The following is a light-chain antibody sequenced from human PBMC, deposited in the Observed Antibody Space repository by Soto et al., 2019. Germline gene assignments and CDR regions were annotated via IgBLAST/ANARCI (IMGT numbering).Light chain of an antibody. Sequence: EIVLTQSPATLSLSPGERATLSCRASQSVSIYLAWYQQKPGQPPRLLIYDASNRPTGIPDRFSGSGSGTDFPLTISSLEPEDSAVYYCQQRVDWLTFGGGTKVEVK. J-gene: IGKJ4*01. CDR2: DAS. V-gene: IGKV3-11*01. CDR3: QQRVDWLT. CDR1: QSVSIY.